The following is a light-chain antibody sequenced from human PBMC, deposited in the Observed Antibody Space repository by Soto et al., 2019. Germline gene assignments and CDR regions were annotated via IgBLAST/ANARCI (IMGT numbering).Light chain of an antibody. CDR2: WAS. Sequence: DIVMTQSPDSLAVSLGERATINCKSSQSILYRSNNKNYFAWYQQKPGQPPKLLIYWASTRESGVPDRFSGSGSGTDFTLTISSLQAEDVAVYYCQQYYSLPPTFGQETKVEIK. J-gene: IGKJ1*01. CDR3: QQYYSLPPT. CDR1: QSILYRSNNKNY. V-gene: IGKV4-1*01.